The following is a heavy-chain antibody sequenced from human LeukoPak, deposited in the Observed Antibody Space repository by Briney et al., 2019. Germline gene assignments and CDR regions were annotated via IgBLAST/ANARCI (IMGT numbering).Heavy chain of an antibody. CDR2: IRGSDGRT. J-gene: IGHJ4*02. CDR3: AKEVWFGGFLSIDY. D-gene: IGHD3-10*01. V-gene: IGHV3-23*01. Sequence: PWGSLRLSCAASGFAFSSQDMSWVRQAPGKGLEWVSAIRGSDGRTFYADSVKGRFTISRDNSKNTLYLQMSSLRVEDTAIYYCAKEVWFGGFLSIDYWGQGTPVTVSS. CDR1: GFAFSSQD.